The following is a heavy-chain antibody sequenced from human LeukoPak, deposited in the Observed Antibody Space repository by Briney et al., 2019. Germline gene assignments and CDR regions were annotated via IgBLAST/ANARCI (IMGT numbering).Heavy chain of an antibody. D-gene: IGHD4-17*01. CDR2: ISYDGSNK. CDR3: ARVNYGDYLPSFDY. CDR1: GCTFSSYG. J-gene: IGHJ4*02. Sequence: GGSLRLSCAASGCTFSSYGMHWVRQAPGKGLEWVAVISYDGSNKYYADSVKGRFTISRDNAKNSLYLQMNSLRAEDTAVYYCARVNYGDYLPSFDYWGQGTLVTVSS. V-gene: IGHV3-30*03.